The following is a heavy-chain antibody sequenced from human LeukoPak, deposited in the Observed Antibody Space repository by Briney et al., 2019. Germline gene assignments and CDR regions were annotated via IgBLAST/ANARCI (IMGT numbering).Heavy chain of an antibody. J-gene: IGHJ5*02. Sequence: GASVKVYCKASGNTFSNYGFSWVRQAPGQGLEWMGWINANSGNTDYAQNSQGRVTLTTDTSTNVAYMELRSLTSDDTAVYYCAGDVGVTRFDPWGQGTLVTVSS. CDR1: GNTFSNYG. V-gene: IGHV1-18*01. CDR3: AGDVGVTRFDP. D-gene: IGHD3-22*01. CDR2: INANSGNT.